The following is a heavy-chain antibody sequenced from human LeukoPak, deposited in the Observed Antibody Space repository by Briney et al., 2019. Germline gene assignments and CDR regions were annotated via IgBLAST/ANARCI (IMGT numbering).Heavy chain of an antibody. D-gene: IGHD5-12*01. Sequence: ASVKVSCKASGYTFTGYYMHWVRQAPGQGLECMGWINPNSGGTNYAQKFQGRVTMTRDTSISTAYMELSSLRSDDTAVYYCARDRAVATIGGVDYWGQGTLVTVSS. CDR3: ARDRAVATIGGVDY. V-gene: IGHV1-2*02. CDR1: GYTFTGYY. CDR2: INPNSGGT. J-gene: IGHJ4*02.